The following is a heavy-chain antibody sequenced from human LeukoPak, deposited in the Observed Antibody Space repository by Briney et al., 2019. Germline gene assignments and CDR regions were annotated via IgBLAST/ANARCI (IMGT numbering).Heavy chain of an antibody. Sequence: PSQTLSLTCAVSGCSISSGGYSWSWIRQPPGKGLEWIGYIYHSGSTYYNPSLKSRVTISVDRSKNQFSLKLSSVTAADTAVYYCAREHCSGGSCYGPDAFDIWGQGTMVTVSS. V-gene: IGHV4-30-2*01. CDR3: AREHCSGGSCYGPDAFDI. CDR1: GCSISSGGYS. CDR2: IYHSGST. D-gene: IGHD2-15*01. J-gene: IGHJ3*02.